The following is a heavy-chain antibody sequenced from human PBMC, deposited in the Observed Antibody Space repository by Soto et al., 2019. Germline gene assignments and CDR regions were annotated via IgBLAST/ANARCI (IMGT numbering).Heavy chain of an antibody. CDR2: ISGRSGNS. CDR1: GYSFANRA. J-gene: IGHJ6*02. Sequence: ASVKVSGKTSGYSFANRAINWVGQAPGQGLEWVGWISGRSGNSNYAETVRGRVTMTTDTSTGTAYLELRALTPDDTAVYYCARXYDSSAYFYPLGDGMDVWGQGTTVTVSS. D-gene: IGHD3-22*01. V-gene: IGHV1-18*01. CDR3: ARXYDSSAYFYPLGDGMDV.